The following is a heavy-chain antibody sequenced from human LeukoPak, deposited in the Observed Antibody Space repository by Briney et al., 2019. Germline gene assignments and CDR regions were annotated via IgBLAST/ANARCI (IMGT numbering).Heavy chain of an antibody. D-gene: IGHD1-26*01. CDR3: ARHEGHSGSYTGDYFDY. J-gene: IGHJ4*02. CDR1: GVSISSYY. Sequence: PSETLSLTCTVSGVSISSYYWSWIRQPAGKGLEWIGRIHTSGSTNYNPSLKSRVTISIDTSKNQFSLKLSSVTAADTAVYYCARHEGHSGSYTGDYFDYWGQGTLVTVSS. CDR2: IHTSGST. V-gene: IGHV4-4*07.